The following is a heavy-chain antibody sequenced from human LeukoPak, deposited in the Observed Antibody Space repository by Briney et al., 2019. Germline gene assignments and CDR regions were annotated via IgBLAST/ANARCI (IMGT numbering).Heavy chain of an antibody. V-gene: IGHV4-59*01. CDR1: GGAISSYY. J-gene: IGHJ4*02. Sequence: SETLSLTCTVSGGAISSYYWSWIRQPPGKGLEWIGYIYYSGGTKYNPSLMSRVTISVDRAQSRFSLSLSSATAADTAVYYCARDGLYDSSGYYMDSWGQGTLVIVSS. CDR2: IYYSGGT. CDR3: ARDGLYDSSGYYMDS. D-gene: IGHD3-22*01.